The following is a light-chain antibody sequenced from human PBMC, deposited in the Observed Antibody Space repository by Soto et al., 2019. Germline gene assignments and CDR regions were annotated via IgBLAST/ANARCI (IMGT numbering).Light chain of an antibody. CDR2: EDT. J-gene: IGLJ3*02. V-gene: IGLV2-23*01. Sequence: LTQPASVSGSPGQSITISCTGTNSDVGTYNLVSWYQHHPGKAPKLIIHEDTKRPSGVSYRFSGSKSGNTASLTLSGLQAEDEADYYCCSYAGSSTWVFGGGTKLTVL. CDR3: CSYAGSSTWV. CDR1: NSDVGTYNL.